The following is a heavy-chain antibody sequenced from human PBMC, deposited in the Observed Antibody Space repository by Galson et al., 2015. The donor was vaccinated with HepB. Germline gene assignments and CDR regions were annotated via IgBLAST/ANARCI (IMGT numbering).Heavy chain of an antibody. J-gene: IGHJ5*02. CDR2: FSGGNGST. V-gene: IGHV3-23*01. CDR1: GFTFSNCA. CDR3: AKEGGGGFSAYDRWFDP. D-gene: IGHD3-3*01. Sequence: SLRLSCAASGFTFSNCAMSWVRQAPGKGLEWVSSFSGGNGSTYYADSVKGRFTISRDNSKNTLYLQMNSLRAEDTAVYYCAKEGGGGFSAYDRWFDPWGQGTLVIVSS.